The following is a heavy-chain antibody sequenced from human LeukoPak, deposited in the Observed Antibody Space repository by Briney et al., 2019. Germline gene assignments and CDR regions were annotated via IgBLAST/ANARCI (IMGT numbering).Heavy chain of an antibody. CDR1: GYSISSGYY. CDR2: IYHSGST. D-gene: IGHD6-19*01. V-gene: IGHV4-38-2*02. CDR3: ARVLSGWYPYYYMDV. Sequence: SETLSLTCTVSGYSISSGYYWGWIRQPPGKGLEWIGSIYHSGSTYYNPSLKSRVTISVDTSKNQFSLKLSSVTAADTAVYYCARVLSGWYPYYYMDVWGKGTTVTVSS. J-gene: IGHJ6*03.